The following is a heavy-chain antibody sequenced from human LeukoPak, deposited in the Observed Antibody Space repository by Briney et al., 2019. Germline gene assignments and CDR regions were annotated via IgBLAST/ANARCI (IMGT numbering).Heavy chain of an antibody. CDR3: ARETRVSYGSGSSRDY. D-gene: IGHD3-10*01. J-gene: IGHJ4*02. V-gene: IGHV1-2*02. Sequence: ASVKVSCKASGYTFTTYNINWVRQAPGQGLEWMGWINPNSGGTNYAQKFQGRVTMTRDTSISTAYMELSRLRSDDTAVYYCARETRVSYGSGSSRDYWGQGTLVTVSS. CDR1: GYTFTTYN. CDR2: INPNSGGT.